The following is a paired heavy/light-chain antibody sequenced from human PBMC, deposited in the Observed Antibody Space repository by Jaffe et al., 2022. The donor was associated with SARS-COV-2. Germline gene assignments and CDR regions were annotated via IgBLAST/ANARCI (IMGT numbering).Light chain of an antibody. V-gene: IGKV2-30*01. CDR1: QSLVYSDGNTY. J-gene: IGKJ3*01. CDR2: MVS. CDR3: MQGTHFPFT. Sequence: DVVMTQSPLSLPVTLGQPASISCRSGQSLVYSDGNTYLNWFQQRPGQSPRRLIYMVSNRDSGVPDRFSGSGSGTDFTLKISRVEAEDVGVYYCMQGTHFPFTFGPGTKVDIK.
Heavy chain of an antibody. CDR3: AKGLRSPDY. Sequence: EVQVVESGGGLAQPGGSLRLSCATSGFTFSSYDMTWVRQAPGKGLEWVSGIRGSGESTFYVDSVKGRFTISRDNSKNTLSLQMNSLRAEDTAVYYCAKGLRSPDYWGQGTLVTVSS. V-gene: IGHV3-23*04. CDR2: IRGSGEST. D-gene: IGHD5-12*01. CDR1: GFTFSSYD. J-gene: IGHJ4*02.